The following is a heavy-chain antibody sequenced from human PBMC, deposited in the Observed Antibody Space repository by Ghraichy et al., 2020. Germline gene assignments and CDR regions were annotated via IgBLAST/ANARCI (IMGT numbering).Heavy chain of an antibody. CDR3: AEGGITPFRPLFDY. CDR2: VTSADAT. CDR1: RFTITIHA. D-gene: IGHD1-14*01. Sequence: SCPTSRFTITIHAMSWVRQAPGKGLEWVSTVTSADATYYADSVQGRFTISRDNSKNTIYLQMNSLGAEDTAVYYCAEGGITPFRPLFDYWDQGALVTVSS. J-gene: IGHJ4*02. V-gene: IGHV3-23*01.